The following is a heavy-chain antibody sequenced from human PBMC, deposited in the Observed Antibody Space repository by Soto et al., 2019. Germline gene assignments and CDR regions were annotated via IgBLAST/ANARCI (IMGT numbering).Heavy chain of an antibody. CDR1: RFTFSGYA. J-gene: IGHJ4*02. CDR2: ISGGGTDT. Sequence: GGSLRLSCAASRFTFSGYAMSWVRQAPGKGLEWVSSISGGGTDTYYADSVKGRFTISRDNSQNTLSLHMNSLRADDTAVYYCARSLFLASTDTESFDYWGQGALVTVSS. D-gene: IGHD3-3*02. CDR3: ARSLFLASTDTESFDY. V-gene: IGHV3-23*01.